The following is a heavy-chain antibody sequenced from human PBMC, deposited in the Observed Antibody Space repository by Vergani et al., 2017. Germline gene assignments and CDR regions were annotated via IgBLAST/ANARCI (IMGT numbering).Heavy chain of an antibody. CDR1: GFTFSSYA. V-gene: IGHV3-23*01. J-gene: IGHJ4*02. D-gene: IGHD1-26*01. CDR3: AGREHKWELTYYFDY. Sequence: EVQLLESGGGLVQPGGSLRLSCAASGFTFSSYAMSWVRQAPGKGLEWVSAISGSGGSTYYADSVKGRFTISRDNSKNTLYLQVSSLRAEDTAVYYCAGREHKWELTYYFDYWGQGTLVTVSS. CDR2: ISGSGGST.